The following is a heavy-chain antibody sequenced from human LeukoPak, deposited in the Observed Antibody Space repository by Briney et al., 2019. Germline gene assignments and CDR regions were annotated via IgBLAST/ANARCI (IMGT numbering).Heavy chain of an antibody. Sequence: SETLSLTCTVSGGSISSSSYYWGWIRQPPGKGLEWIGSIYYSGSTYYNPSLKSRVTISVDTSKNQFSLKLSSVTAADTAVFYCARYYYDSSGYYYFDYWGQGTLVTVSS. V-gene: IGHV4-39*01. CDR2: IYYSGST. CDR1: GGSISSSSYY. J-gene: IGHJ4*02. CDR3: ARYYYDSSGYYYFDY. D-gene: IGHD3-22*01.